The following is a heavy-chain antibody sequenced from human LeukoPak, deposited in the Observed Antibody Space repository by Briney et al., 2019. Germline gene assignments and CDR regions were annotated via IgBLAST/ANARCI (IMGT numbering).Heavy chain of an antibody. D-gene: IGHD1-26*01. CDR2: INPDVGGT. V-gene: IGHV1-46*01. J-gene: IGHJ5*02. Sequence: ASVKVSCKASGYIFTSYFLHWVRQAPGQGLEWMGLINPDVGGTSYAQTFQGRVTMTRDTSTSTVFMEVISLRSEDTAVYYCARDWGVGANNWFDPWGQGTLVTVSS. CDR3: ARDWGVGANNWFDP. CDR1: GYIFTSYF.